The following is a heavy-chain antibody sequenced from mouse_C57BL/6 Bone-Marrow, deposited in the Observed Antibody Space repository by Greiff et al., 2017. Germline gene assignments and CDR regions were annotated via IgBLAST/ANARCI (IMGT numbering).Heavy chain of an antibody. CDR2: INPGSGGT. CDR3: ARSKNWDSWFAY. V-gene: IGHV1-54*01. Sequence: VKLQESGAELVRPGTSVKVSCKASGYAFTNYLIEWVKQRPGQGLEWIGVINPGSGGTNYNEKFKGKATLTADKSSSTAYMQLSILTSEDSAVYFYARSKNWDSWFAYWGQGTLVTVSA. J-gene: IGHJ3*01. CDR1: GYAFTNYL. D-gene: IGHD4-1*01.